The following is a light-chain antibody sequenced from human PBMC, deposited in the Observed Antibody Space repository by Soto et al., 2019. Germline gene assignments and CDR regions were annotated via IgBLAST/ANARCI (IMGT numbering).Light chain of an antibody. CDR2: KAS. V-gene: IGKV1-5*03. Sequence: DIQMTQSPSSLSASVGDRVTITCRASLGIRNDLGWYQHKPGKAPKLLIYKASTLKSGVPSRFSGSGSGTEFTLTISSLQPDDFATYYCQQYNSYSGTFGQGTKVDIK. J-gene: IGKJ1*01. CDR3: QQYNSYSGT. CDR1: LGIRND.